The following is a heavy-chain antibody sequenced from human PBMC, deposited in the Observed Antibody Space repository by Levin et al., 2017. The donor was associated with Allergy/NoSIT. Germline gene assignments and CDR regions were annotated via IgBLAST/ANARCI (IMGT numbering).Heavy chain of an antibody. D-gene: IGHD2-2*01. V-gene: IGHV3-23*01. CDR1: GFTFSSYA. CDR3: AKGAVVPAASKYYYYYYYMDV. CDR2: ISGSGGST. Sequence: GESLKISCAASGFTFSSYAMSWVRQAPGKGLEWVSAISGSGGSTYYADSVKGRFTISRDNSKNTLYLQMNSLRAEDTAVYYCAKGAVVPAASKYYYYYYYMDVWGKGTTVTVSS. J-gene: IGHJ6*03.